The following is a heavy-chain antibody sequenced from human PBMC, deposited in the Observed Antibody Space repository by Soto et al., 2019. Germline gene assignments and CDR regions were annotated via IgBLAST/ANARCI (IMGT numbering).Heavy chain of an antibody. Sequence: SQTLSLTCAISGDSVSSNSAAWNWIRQSPSRGLEWLGRTYYRSKWYNDYAVSVKSRITINPDTSKNQFSLQLNSVTPEDTAVYYCARDQVAFEYSGYDTALYYYYYMDVWGKGTTVTVSS. V-gene: IGHV6-1*01. CDR1: GDSVSSNSAA. CDR2: TYYRSKWYN. CDR3: ARDQVAFEYSGYDTALYYYYYMDV. D-gene: IGHD5-12*01. J-gene: IGHJ6*03.